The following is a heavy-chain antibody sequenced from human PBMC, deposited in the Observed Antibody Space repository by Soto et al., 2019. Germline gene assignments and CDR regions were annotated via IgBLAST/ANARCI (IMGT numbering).Heavy chain of an antibody. CDR2: IHPSDFDT. V-gene: IGHV5-51*01. J-gene: IGHJ5*02. CDR1: GYSFTSYW. Sequence: RGESLKISCKGSGYSFTSYWIGWVRQMPGKGLEWMAIIHPSDFDTRYSPSFQGQVTISADKSISTAYLQWNSLRASDTAMYYCAIHSTGYEDSWGQGTLVTVSS. D-gene: IGHD5-12*01. CDR3: AIHSTGYEDS.